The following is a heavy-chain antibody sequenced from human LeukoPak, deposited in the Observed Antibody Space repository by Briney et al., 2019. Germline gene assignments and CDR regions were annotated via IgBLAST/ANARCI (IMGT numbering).Heavy chain of an antibody. CDR2: IRSKAYGGTT. CDR1: GFTFGDYA. J-gene: IGHJ3*02. V-gene: IGHV3-49*03. Sequence: TGGSLRLSCTASGFTFGDYAMSWFRQAPGKGLEWVGFIRSKAYGGTTEYAASVKGRFTISRDDSKGIAYLQMNSLKTEDTAVYYCTREYTLLAFDIWGQGTMVTVSS. CDR3: TREYTLLAFDI. D-gene: IGHD2-2*02.